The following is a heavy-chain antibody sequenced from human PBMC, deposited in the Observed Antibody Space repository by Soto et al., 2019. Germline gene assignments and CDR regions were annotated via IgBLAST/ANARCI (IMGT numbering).Heavy chain of an antibody. J-gene: IGHJ3*02. D-gene: IGHD3-22*01. V-gene: IGHV4-59*01. CDR1: GDSISSYY. CDR2: IYYSGST. CDR3: ARDSFYYDSSGYYLTNAFDI. Sequence: SETLSLTCTVSGDSISSYYWSWIRQPPGKGLEWIGYIYYSGSTNYNPSLKSRVTISVDTSKNQFSLKLSSVTAADTAVYYCARDSFYYDSSGYYLTNAFDIWGQGTMVTVSS.